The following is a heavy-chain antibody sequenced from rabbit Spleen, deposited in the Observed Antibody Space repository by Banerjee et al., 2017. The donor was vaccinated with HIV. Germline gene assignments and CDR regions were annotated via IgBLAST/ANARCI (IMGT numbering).Heavy chain of an antibody. D-gene: IGHD7-1*01. Sequence: QLKESGGGLIQPGGSLKLSCKASGFGFSSYYMNWVRQAPGKGLEWIGYIDPVFGSTYYATWVNGRFTISSHNAQNTLYLQLNSLTAADTATYFCARDTGTSFSSYGMDLWGQGTLVTVS. CDR3: ARDTGTSFSSYGMDL. CDR2: IDPVFGST. V-gene: IGHV1S7*01. J-gene: IGHJ6*01. CDR1: GFGFSSYY.